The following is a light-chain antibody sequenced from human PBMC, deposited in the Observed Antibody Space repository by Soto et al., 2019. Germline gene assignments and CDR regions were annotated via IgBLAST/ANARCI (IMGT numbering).Light chain of an antibody. CDR3: QQSYNTPYT. CDR2: AAS. J-gene: IGKJ2*01. CDR1: QSISNY. Sequence: DIQMTQSPSSLSASVGDRVTITCRPSQSISNYLNWYQQKPGKAPKLPIYAASSLQSGVPSRFSGSGSGTDFTLTISSLQPEDFATYSCQQSYNTPYTFGQGTKVDI. V-gene: IGKV1-39*01.